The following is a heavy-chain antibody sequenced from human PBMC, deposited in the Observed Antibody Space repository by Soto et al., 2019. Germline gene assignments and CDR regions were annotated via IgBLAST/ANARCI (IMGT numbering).Heavy chain of an antibody. CDR3: ARDRSSGWYDYYYYYGMDV. CDR1: GFTFSSYA. V-gene: IGHV3-30-3*01. D-gene: IGHD6-19*01. Sequence: GSLRLSCAASGFTFSSYAMHWVRQAPGKGLEWVAVISYDGSNKYYADSVKGRFTISKDNSKNTLYLQMNSLRAEDTAVYYCARDRSSGWYDYYYYYGMDVWGQGTTVTVSS. CDR2: ISYDGSNK. J-gene: IGHJ6*02.